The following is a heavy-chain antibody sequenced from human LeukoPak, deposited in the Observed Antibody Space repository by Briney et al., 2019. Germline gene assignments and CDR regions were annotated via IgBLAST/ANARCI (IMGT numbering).Heavy chain of an antibody. CDR1: GGSISSSTYC. CDR3: ARDLSNFWSGYFNWFDP. J-gene: IGHJ5*02. Sequence: PSETLSLTCSVSGGSISSSTYCWGWIRQPPGKGLEWIGSIYDSGITYYNPSLKSRVTISVDTSKNQFSLKLSSVTAADTAVYYCARDLSNFWSGYFNWFDPWGQGTLVTVSS. V-gene: IGHV4-39*07. CDR2: IYDSGIT. D-gene: IGHD3-3*01.